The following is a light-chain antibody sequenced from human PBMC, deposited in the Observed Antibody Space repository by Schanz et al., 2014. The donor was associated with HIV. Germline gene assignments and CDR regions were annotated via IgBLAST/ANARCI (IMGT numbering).Light chain of an antibody. J-gene: IGLJ2*01. CDR3: CSYAVGNTVI. Sequence: QSVLTQPASVSGSPGQSITISCTGTSSDVGSYNLVSWFQQHPGRAPKLLIFEVTNRPSGIPNRFSGSKSGNTASLTISGLQAEDEADYYCCSYAVGNTVIFGGGTKVTVL. V-gene: IGLV2-23*02. CDR2: EVT. CDR1: SSDVGSYNL.